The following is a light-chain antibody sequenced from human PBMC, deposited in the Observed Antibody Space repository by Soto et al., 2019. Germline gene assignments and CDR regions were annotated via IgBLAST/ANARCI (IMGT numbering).Light chain of an antibody. CDR2: KAS. J-gene: IGKJ1*01. CDR3: QQYNSYSKT. CDR1: QTISSW. V-gene: IGKV1-5*03. Sequence: DIQMTQYPSTLSGSVGDRVTITCRASQTISSWLAWYQQKPGKAPKLLIYKASSLESGVPSRFSGSGSGTEFTLTISSLQPDDFATYYCQQYNSYSKTFGQGTKVDIK.